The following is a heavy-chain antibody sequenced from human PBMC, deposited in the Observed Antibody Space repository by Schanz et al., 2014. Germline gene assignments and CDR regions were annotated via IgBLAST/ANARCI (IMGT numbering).Heavy chain of an antibody. CDR2: INSDGSSA. Sequence: EVQLVESGGGLVQPGGSLRLSCAASGFTFSSYWMHWVRQAPGKGLVWISRINSDGSSASYADSVKGRFTISRDNAKNTLYLQMNSLRAEDTAVYYCERFQSPHQPFDYWGQGTLVTVSS. V-gene: IGHV3-74*01. J-gene: IGHJ4*02. D-gene: IGHD2-2*01. CDR1: GFTFSSYW. CDR3: ERFQSPHQPFDY.